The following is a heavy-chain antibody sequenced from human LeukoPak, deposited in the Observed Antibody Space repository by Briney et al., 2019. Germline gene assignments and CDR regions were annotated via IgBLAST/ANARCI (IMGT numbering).Heavy chain of an antibody. Sequence: GGSLRLSCAASGFTFSSYAMSWVRQAPGKGLEWVSGISGSGGSTYYADSVKGRFTISRDNSKNTVYLQMNSLRAEDTAVYYCAKAAWSKQLEMAYDTSGYNYYYYMDVWGKGTTVTVSS. CDR1: GFTFSSYA. V-gene: IGHV3-23*01. CDR3: AKAAWSKQLEMAYDTSGYNYYYYMDV. CDR2: ISGSGGST. D-gene: IGHD3-22*01. J-gene: IGHJ6*03.